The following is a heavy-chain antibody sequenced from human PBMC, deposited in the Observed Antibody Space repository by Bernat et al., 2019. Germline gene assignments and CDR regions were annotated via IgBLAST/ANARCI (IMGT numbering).Heavy chain of an antibody. D-gene: IGHD2-21*02. CDR3: ASLPRYCGGDCYRGDAFDI. Sequence: QLQLQESGPGLVKPSETLSLTCTVSGGSISSSSYYWGWIRQPPGKGLEWIGSIHYSGSTYYNPSLKSRVTISVDTSKNQFSLKLSSVTAAVTAVYYCASLPRYCGGDCYRGDAFDIWGQGTMVTVSS. CDR2: IHYSGST. J-gene: IGHJ3*02. CDR1: GGSISSSSYY. V-gene: IGHV4-39*01.